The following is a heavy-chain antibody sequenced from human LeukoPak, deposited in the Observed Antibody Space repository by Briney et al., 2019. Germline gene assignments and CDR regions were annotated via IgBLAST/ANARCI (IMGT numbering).Heavy chain of an antibody. CDR2: INHSGST. CDR3: ARDHFGSSAPNYYYYYYMDV. V-gene: IGHV4-34*01. D-gene: IGHD6-6*01. J-gene: IGHJ6*03. CDR1: GGSFSGYY. Sequence: SETLSLTCAVYGGSFSGYYWSWIRQPPGKGLEWIGEINHSGSTNYSPSLKSRVTISVDTSKNQFSLKLSSVTAADTAVYYCARDHFGSSAPNYYYYYYMDVWGKGTTVTVSS.